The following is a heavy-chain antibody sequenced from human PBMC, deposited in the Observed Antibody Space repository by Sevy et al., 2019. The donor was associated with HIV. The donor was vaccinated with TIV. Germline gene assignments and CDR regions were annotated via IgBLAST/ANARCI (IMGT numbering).Heavy chain of an antibody. D-gene: IGHD3-16*02. CDR3: AKGPVWGSYRSFDY. V-gene: IGHV3-30*18. J-gene: IGHJ4*02. Sequence: GGSLRLSCAASGFTFSSYGMHWVRQAPGKGLEWVAVISYDGSNKYYADSVKGRFTISRDNSKNTLYLQMNSLRAEVTAVYYCAKGPVWGSYRSFDYWGQGTLVTVSS. CDR1: GFTFSSYG. CDR2: ISYDGSNK.